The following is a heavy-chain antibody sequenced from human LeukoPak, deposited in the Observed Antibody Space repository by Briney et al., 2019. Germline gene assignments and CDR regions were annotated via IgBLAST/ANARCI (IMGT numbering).Heavy chain of an antibody. CDR1: GFTFSSYS. V-gene: IGHV3-48*01. D-gene: IGHD3-9*01. CDR3: ARNGGLRYFDWLADAFDI. Sequence: GSLRLSCAASGFTFSSYSMNWVRQAPGKGLEWVSYISSSSSTIYYADSVKGRFTISRDNAKNSLYLQMNSLRAEDTAVYYCARNGGLRYFDWLADAFDIWGQGTMVTVSS. CDR2: ISSSSSTI. J-gene: IGHJ3*02.